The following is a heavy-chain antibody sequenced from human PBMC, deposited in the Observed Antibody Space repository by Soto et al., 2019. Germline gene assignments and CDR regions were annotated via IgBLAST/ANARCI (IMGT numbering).Heavy chain of an antibody. CDR3: ARLIVATTRSYYYYGMDV. D-gene: IGHD5-12*01. Sequence: GESLKISCKGSGYSFTSYWISWVRQMPGKGLEWMGRIDPSDSYTNYSPSFQGHVTISADKSIGTAYLQWSSLKASDTAMYYCARLIVATTRSYYYYGMDVWGQGTTVTV. CDR1: GYSFTSYW. CDR2: IDPSDSYT. J-gene: IGHJ6*02. V-gene: IGHV5-10-1*01.